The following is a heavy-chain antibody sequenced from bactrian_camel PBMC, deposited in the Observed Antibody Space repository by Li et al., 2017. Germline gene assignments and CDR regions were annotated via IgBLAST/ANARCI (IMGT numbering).Heavy chain of an antibody. CDR2: INSDGSRS. V-gene: IGHV3S1*01. J-gene: IGHJ6*01. CDR1: GFTFTNYW. Sequence: VQLVESGGGLVQPGGSLRLSCTASGFTFTNYWMYWVRQAPEKGLEWVSTINSDGSRSYYGNSVRGRFTVPRDNAKNTLYLQLNSLKTEDTAMYYCAKDDGSWDFGYWGRGTQVTVS. CDR3: AKDDGSWDFGY.